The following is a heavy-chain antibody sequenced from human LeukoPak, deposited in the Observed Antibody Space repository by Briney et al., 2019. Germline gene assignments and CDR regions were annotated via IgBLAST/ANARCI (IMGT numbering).Heavy chain of an antibody. V-gene: IGHV4-38-2*02. CDR3: AKSIAVAGTWIDN. Sequence: SETLSLTCTVSGDSINYASYWGWIRQTPGKGLEWIGSIHRGGTTYFNPSLKSRVTMSIDLSKNQFSPKLTSVAAADSAMYYCAKSIAVAGTWIDNWGQGTLVLVSS. CDR2: IHRGGTT. D-gene: IGHD6-19*01. CDR1: GDSINYASY. J-gene: IGHJ4*02.